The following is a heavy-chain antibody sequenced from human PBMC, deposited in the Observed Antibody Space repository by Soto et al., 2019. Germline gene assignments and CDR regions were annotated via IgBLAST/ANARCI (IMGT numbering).Heavy chain of an antibody. CDR1: GGSFSGYY. Sequence: LSLTCAVYGGSFSGYYWSWIRQPPGKGLEWIGEINHSGSTNYNPSLKSRVTISVDTSKNQFSLKLSSVTAADTAVYYCARGGNLWFGELLRYGMDVWGQGTTVTVS. CDR3: ARGGNLWFGELLRYGMDV. J-gene: IGHJ6*02. D-gene: IGHD3-10*01. CDR2: INHSGST. V-gene: IGHV4-34*01.